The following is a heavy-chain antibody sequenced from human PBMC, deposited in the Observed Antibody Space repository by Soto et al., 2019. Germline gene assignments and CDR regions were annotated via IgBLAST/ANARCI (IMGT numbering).Heavy chain of an antibody. D-gene: IGHD3-9*01. CDR1: GFTFSSYA. V-gene: IGHV3-23*01. Sequence: GGSLRLSCAASGFTFSSYAMSWVRQAPGKGLEWVPAISGSGGSTYYADSVKGRFTISRDNSKNTLYLQMNSLRAEDTAVYYCAKGRLRYFDWPDAFDIWGQGTMVTVSS. CDR3: AKGRLRYFDWPDAFDI. CDR2: ISGSGGST. J-gene: IGHJ3*02.